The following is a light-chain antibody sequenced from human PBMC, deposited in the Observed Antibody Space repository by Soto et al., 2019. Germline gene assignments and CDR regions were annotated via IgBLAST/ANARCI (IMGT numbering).Light chain of an antibody. V-gene: IGKV3-15*01. CDR1: QSVNNN. CDR2: GAS. Sequence: ETVMTQSPATLSVSPGERVTLSCRASQSVNNNVAWYQQKPGQAPRLLIYGASTRATDVPARFSGRGSGTEFTLPIRSLQSEDFEFYYCQDKNTWPRSSSAPGTKVDI. CDR3: QDKNTWPRSS. J-gene: IGKJ3*01.